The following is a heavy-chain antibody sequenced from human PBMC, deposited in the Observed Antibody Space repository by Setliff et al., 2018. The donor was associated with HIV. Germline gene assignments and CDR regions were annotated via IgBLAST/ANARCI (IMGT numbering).Heavy chain of an antibody. CDR3: SRHLYYYDNDGYLQPFYYMDV. D-gene: IGHD3-22*01. Sequence: TLSLTCTVSGGSISSYYWSWIRQPPGKGLEWIGYIYHSGSTSYNPSLKRRVTISVGASKNQFSLRLTSVTAADTAVYYCSRHLYYYDNDGYLQPFYYMDVWGKGTTVTVSS. V-gene: IGHV4-59*08. J-gene: IGHJ6*03. CDR2: IYHSGST. CDR1: GGSISSYY.